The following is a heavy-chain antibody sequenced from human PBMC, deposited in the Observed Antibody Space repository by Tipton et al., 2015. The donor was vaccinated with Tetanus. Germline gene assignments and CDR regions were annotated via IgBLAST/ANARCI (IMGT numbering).Heavy chain of an antibody. CDR3: ATAYNIVGESIL. Sequence: TLSLTCTVSGGSISSSSYYWGWIRQPPGKGLEWIGSIYYSGSTYYNPSLKSRVTISGDASKNQFSLKLSSVTAADTAVYYCATAYNIVGESILWGQGTLVTVSS. J-gene: IGHJ4*02. V-gene: IGHV4-39*01. D-gene: IGHD1-26*01. CDR1: GGSISSSSYY. CDR2: IYYSGST.